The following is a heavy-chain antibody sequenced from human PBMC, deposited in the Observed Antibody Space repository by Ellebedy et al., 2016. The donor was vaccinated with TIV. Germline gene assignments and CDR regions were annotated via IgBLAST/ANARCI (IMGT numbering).Heavy chain of an antibody. D-gene: IGHD2/OR15-2a*01. CDR3: ATSATFVAGGRADY. J-gene: IGHJ4*02. V-gene: IGHV1-18*01. Sequence: AASVKVSCKASGYSFASHGISWVRQAPGQGPEWMGAISVNTGKTDYAQKLQGRVTMTTDTSTNTDYMELRSLRSDDTGIYYCATSATFVAGGRADYWGQGTLVTVSS. CDR2: ISVNTGKT. CDR1: GYSFASHG.